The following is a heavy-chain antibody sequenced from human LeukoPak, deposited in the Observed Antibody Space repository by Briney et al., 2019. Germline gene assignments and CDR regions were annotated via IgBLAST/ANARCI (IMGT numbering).Heavy chain of an antibody. CDR2: IYSAGNT. Sequence: PGGSLRLSCEVSGFAGSSNYMSWVRQAPGKGLYWVSIIYSAGNTFYADSVKGRFTISTDNSKNTLYLQMNSLTAEDTAVYYCAKDHYDAYGYHGDFWGQGTLVTVAS. V-gene: IGHV3-53*01. J-gene: IGHJ4*02. D-gene: IGHD3-22*01. CDR3: AKDHYDAYGYHGDF. CDR1: GFAGSSNY.